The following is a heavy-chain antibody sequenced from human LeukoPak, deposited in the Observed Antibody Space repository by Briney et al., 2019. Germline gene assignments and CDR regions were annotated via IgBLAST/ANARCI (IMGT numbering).Heavy chain of an antibody. J-gene: IGHJ5*02. CDR3: FLGMRAHWFDP. CDR1: DFTLSSHG. CDR2: ISYDGSNK. D-gene: IGHD3-10*01. V-gene: IGHV3-30*03. Sequence: GGSLRLSCVVSDFTLSSHGMHWVRQAPGKGLEWVAVISYDGSNKYYADSVKGRFTISRDNSKNTLYLQMNSLRAEDTAVYYCFLGMRAHWFDPWGQGTLVTVSS.